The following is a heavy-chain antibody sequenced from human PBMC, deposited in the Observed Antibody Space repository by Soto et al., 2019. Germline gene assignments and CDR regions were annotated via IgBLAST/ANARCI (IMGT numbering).Heavy chain of an antibody. CDR3: ATLSSFGSDY. Sequence: PGGSLRLSCAASGFTFSSYWMHWVRQAPGKGLVWVSYIDTDGSDTLYADSVKGRFTISRDNAKNTVYLQMNSLRAEDTAVYYCATLSSFGSDYWGQGILVTVSS. V-gene: IGHV3-74*01. D-gene: IGHD5-18*01. J-gene: IGHJ4*02. CDR1: GFTFSSYW. CDR2: IDTDGSDT.